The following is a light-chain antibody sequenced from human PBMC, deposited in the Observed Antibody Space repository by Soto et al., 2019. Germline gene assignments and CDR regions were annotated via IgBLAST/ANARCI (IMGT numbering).Light chain of an antibody. CDR2: GAS. CDR3: QQYGSSPLYT. J-gene: IGKJ5*01. Sequence: EIVLTQSPGTLSLSPVERATLSCMASQSVSSSYLAWYQQKPGQAPRLLIYGASSRATGIPDRFSGSGSGTDFTLTISRLEPEDFAVYYCQQYGSSPLYTFGQGTRLEIK. CDR1: QSVSSSY. V-gene: IGKV3-20*01.